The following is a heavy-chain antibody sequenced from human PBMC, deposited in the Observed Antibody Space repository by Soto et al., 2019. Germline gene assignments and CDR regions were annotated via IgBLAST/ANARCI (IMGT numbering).Heavy chain of an antibody. V-gene: IGHV3-15*07. Sequence: EVQLVESGGGLVKPGGSLRLSCAASGFTFSNAWMNWVRQAPGKGLEWVGRIKSKTDGGTTDYAAPVKGRFTISRDDSKNTLDLQMNSLKTEDTAVYYCTTLGVRGVWYFDLWGRGTLVTVSS. J-gene: IGHJ2*01. CDR1: GFTFSNAW. D-gene: IGHD3-10*01. CDR2: IKSKTDGGTT. CDR3: TTLGVRGVWYFDL.